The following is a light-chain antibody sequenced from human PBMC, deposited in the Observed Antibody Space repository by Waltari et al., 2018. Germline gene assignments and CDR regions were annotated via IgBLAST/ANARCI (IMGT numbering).Light chain of an antibody. Sequence: QSALTQPPSASGSPGQPVTISCPGSRRDGGGYNYVSWYQQHPGKAPKLMIYEVSKRPSGVPDRFSGSKSGNTASLTVSGLQAEDEADYYCSSYAGSNHVVFGGGTKLTVL. V-gene: IGLV2-8*01. CDR2: EVS. J-gene: IGLJ2*01. CDR1: RRDGGGYNY. CDR3: SSYAGSNHVV.